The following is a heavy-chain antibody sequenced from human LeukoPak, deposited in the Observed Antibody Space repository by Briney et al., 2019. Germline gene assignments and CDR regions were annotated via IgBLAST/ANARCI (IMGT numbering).Heavy chain of an antibody. CDR3: ARKNYYGSGSYYKGAGNDY. CDR1: GGSISSYY. CDR2: IYTSGST. D-gene: IGHD3-10*01. J-gene: IGHJ4*02. V-gene: IGHV4-4*07. Sequence: SETLSLTCTVSGGSISSYYWSWIRQPAGKGLEWIGRIYTSGSTNYNPSLKSRVTMSVDTSKNQFSLKLSSVTAADTAVYYCARKNYYGSGSYYKGAGNDYWGQGTLVTVSS.